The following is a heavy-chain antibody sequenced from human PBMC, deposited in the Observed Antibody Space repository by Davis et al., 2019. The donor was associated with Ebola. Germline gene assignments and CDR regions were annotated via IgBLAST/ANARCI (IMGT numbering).Heavy chain of an antibody. Sequence: LRLSCTVSGGSISSGGYYWSWIRQHPGKGLEWIGYIYYSGSTYYNPSLKSRVTISVDTSKNQFSLKLSSVTAADTAVYYCARGSVLLWFGESNYGMDVWGKGTTVTVSS. J-gene: IGHJ6*04. CDR2: IYYSGST. CDR1: GGSISSGGYY. V-gene: IGHV4-31*03. CDR3: ARGSVLLWFGESNYGMDV. D-gene: IGHD3-10*01.